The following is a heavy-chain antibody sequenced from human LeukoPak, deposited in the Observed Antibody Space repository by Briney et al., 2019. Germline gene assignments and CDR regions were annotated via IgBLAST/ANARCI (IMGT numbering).Heavy chain of an antibody. CDR3: AGGPGFLIDC. Sequence: GGSLRLSCAASGFTLSAYWMHWVRQAPGKGLMWVSRIEGDGNRITYADSVKGRFTISRDNAKNLLYLQMNSLRVEDTAVYYCAGGPGFLIDCWGQGTLVTVSS. V-gene: IGHV3-74*01. D-gene: IGHD3-3*01. CDR2: IEGDGNRI. CDR1: GFTLSAYW. J-gene: IGHJ4*02.